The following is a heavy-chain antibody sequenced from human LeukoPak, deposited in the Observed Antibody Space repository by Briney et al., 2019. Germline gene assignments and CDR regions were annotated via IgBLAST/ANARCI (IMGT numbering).Heavy chain of an antibody. CDR3: ARTTRRSLYNWFDP. J-gene: IGHJ5*02. CDR2: IYYSGST. Sequence: SETLSLTCTVSGGSISSSSYYWGWIRQPPGKGLEWIGSIYYSGSTYYNPSLKSRVTISVDTSKNQFSLKLSSVTAADTAVYYCARTTRRSLYNWFDPWGQGTLVTVSS. V-gene: IGHV4-39*07. CDR1: GGSISSSSYY. D-gene: IGHD1-1*01.